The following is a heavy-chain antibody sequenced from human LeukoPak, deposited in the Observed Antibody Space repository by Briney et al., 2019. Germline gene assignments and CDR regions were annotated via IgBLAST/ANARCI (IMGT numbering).Heavy chain of an antibody. CDR3: ATDWGSSDY. CDR1: EFTVSSNY. J-gene: IGHJ4*02. Sequence: GGSLRLSCAASEFTVSSNYMSWVRQAPGKGLEWVSTIYSGGGTYYADSVKGRFTISRDNSRNTLYLQMNSLRAEDTAVYYCATDWGSSDYWGQGTLVTVSS. V-gene: IGHV3-53*01. CDR2: IYSGGGT. D-gene: IGHD7-27*01.